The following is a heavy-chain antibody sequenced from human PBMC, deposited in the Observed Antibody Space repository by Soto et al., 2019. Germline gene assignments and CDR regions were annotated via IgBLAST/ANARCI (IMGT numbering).Heavy chain of an antibody. CDR2: ISSSSTYI. D-gene: IGHD6-19*01. J-gene: IGHJ4*02. CDR3: AKQYSTAWYGDY. CDR1: GFTFSSYS. V-gene: IGHV3-21*01. Sequence: EVPLVESGGGLVKPGGSLRLSCAASGFTFSSYSMNWVRQAPGKGLEWVSSISSSSTYIYYADSVKGRFTISRDNAKNSLYLQMNSLRAEDTAVYYCAKQYSTAWYGDYWGQGTLVTVSS.